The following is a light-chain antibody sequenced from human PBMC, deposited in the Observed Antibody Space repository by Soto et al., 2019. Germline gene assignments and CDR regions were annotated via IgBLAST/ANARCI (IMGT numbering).Light chain of an antibody. Sequence: QSVLTQPPSASGSPGQSVAISCTGTSSDVGGYNYASWYQQHPGKAPKLMIYEVNKRPSGGPDRFSGSKSGNTAYLTVSGLQAEDEADYYCSSYAGSSNVFGTGTKLTVL. CDR2: EVN. J-gene: IGLJ1*01. CDR3: SSYAGSSNV. V-gene: IGLV2-8*01. CDR1: SSDVGGYNY.